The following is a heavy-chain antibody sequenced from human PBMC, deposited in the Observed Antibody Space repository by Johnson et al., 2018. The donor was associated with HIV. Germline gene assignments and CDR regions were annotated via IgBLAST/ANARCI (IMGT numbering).Heavy chain of an antibody. V-gene: IGHV3-30-3*01. Sequence: QMQLVESGGGVVQTGRSLRLSCAVSGFTLSNYAMHWVRQAPGKGLEWVAFISNDGSIKFSADSVKGRFTISKDNSKNTLYLQMTSLRPEDTAVYYGVQGVPSPAGAFDIGGRGTMVTVCS. CDR3: VQGVPSPAGAFDI. CDR2: ISNDGSIK. CDR1: GFTLSNYA. J-gene: IGHJ3*02. D-gene: IGHD2-2*01.